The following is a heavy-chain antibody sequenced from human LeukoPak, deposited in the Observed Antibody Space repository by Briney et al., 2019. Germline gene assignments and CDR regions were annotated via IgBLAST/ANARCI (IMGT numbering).Heavy chain of an antibody. CDR2: IYYRGST. CDR3: ARGGSGHDFSPNYHYGMDV. Sequence: SETLSLTCTVSGGSISSSSYYWGCIRQPPGKGLEWIGSIYYRGSTYYNPSLKSRVTISVDTSKNQFSLKLSSVTAADTAVYYCARGGSGHDFSPNYHYGMDVWGQGTTVTVSS. V-gene: IGHV4-39*01. J-gene: IGHJ6*02. CDR1: GGSISSSSYY. D-gene: IGHD5-12*01.